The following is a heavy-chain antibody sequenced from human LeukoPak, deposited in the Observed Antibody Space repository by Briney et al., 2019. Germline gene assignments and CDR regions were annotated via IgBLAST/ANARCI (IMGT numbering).Heavy chain of an antibody. CDR1: GYTFTSYD. Sequence: ASVKVSFKASGYTFTSYDINWVRQATGQGLEWMGWMNPNSGNTGYAQKFQGRVTMTRNTSISTAYMELSSLRSEDTAVYYCASDLGYCSGGSCFNWFDPWGQGTLVTVSP. J-gene: IGHJ5*02. CDR3: ASDLGYCSGGSCFNWFDP. D-gene: IGHD2-15*01. CDR2: MNPNSGNT. V-gene: IGHV1-8*01.